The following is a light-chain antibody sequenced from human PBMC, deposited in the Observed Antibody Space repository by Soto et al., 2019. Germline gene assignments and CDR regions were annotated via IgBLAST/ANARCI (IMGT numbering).Light chain of an antibody. V-gene: IGKV3-20*01. CDR2: GAS. Sequence: EIVLTQSPGTLSLSPGERATLSCRASQSVRSTFLAWYQQKPGQAPRLLISGASSRATGIPDRFSGSGSGTDFTITISRLETEDLAVYYCHHYGTSWTFGQGTKVEI. CDR3: HHYGTSWT. J-gene: IGKJ1*01. CDR1: QSVRSTF.